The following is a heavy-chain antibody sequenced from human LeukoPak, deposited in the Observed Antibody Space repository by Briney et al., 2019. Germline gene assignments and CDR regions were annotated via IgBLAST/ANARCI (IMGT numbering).Heavy chain of an antibody. Sequence: SVKVSCKASGFTFTSSAVEWVRQARGQRLEGIGRSVVDIDNTNYAQKLQERVTITRDMSKSTAYMELSSLRSEDTAVYYCAAAFYCSSTRCYPLDYWGQGTLVTVSS. CDR1: GFTFTSSA. CDR3: AAAFYCSSTRCYPLDY. CDR2: SVVDIDNT. J-gene: IGHJ4*02. V-gene: IGHV1-58*01. D-gene: IGHD2-2*01.